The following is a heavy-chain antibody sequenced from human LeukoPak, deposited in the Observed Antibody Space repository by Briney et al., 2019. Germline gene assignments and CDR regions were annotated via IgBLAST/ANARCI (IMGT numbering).Heavy chain of an antibody. J-gene: IGHJ5*02. D-gene: IGHD3-9*01. CDR3: AREGYDILTGTNWFDP. CDR2: IYTSGST. V-gene: IGHV4-61*02. CDR1: GGSISSGSYY. Sequence: PSETLSLTCTVSGGSISSGSYYWSWIRQPAGKGLEWIGRIYTSGSTNYNPSLKSRVTISVDTSKNQFSLKLSSVTAADTAVYYCAREGYDILTGTNWFDPWGQGTLVTVSS.